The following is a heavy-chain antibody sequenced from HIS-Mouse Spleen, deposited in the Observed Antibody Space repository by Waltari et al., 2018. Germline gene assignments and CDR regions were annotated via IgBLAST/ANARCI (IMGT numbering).Heavy chain of an antibody. CDR3: AREIPYSSSWYDWYFDL. Sequence: QLQLQESGPGLVKPSETLSLTCTVSAGSISSSSYCWGWIHQPPGKGLEWIGSIYYSGSTYYNPSLKSRVTISVDTSKNQFSLKLSSVTAADTAVYYCAREIPYSSSWYDWYFDLWGRGTLVTVSS. CDR1: AGSISSSSYC. CDR2: IYYSGST. J-gene: IGHJ2*01. V-gene: IGHV4-39*07. D-gene: IGHD6-13*01.